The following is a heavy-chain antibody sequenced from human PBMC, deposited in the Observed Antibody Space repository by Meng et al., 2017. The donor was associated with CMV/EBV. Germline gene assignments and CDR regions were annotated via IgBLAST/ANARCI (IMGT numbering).Heavy chain of an antibody. V-gene: IGHV1-2*02. D-gene: IGHD3-16*01. Sequence: QVQGVQSGAEVKKDGASGKLSCKASGYTFTGYYMHSVRQAPVQGLEWMGWINPNSGGTNYAQKVQGRVTMTRDTSISTAYMELSRLRSDDTAVYYCARHYDYNDYWGQGTLVTVSS. CDR3: ARHYDYNDY. J-gene: IGHJ4*02. CDR1: GYTFTGYY. CDR2: INPNSGGT.